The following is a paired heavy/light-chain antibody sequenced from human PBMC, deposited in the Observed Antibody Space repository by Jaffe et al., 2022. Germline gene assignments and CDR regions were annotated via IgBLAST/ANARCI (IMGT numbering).Heavy chain of an antibody. Sequence: QVQLVQSGAEVKKPGSSVKVSCKASGGTFSSYTISWVRQAPGQGLEWMGRIIPILGIANYAQKFQGRVTITADKSTSTAYMELSSLRSEDTAVYYCARDLGSPYSSSWYEGRDYWGQGTLVTVSS. D-gene: IGHD6-13*01. V-gene: IGHV1-69*08. J-gene: IGHJ4*02. CDR2: IIPILGIA. CDR3: ARDLGSPYSSSWYEGRDY. CDR1: GGTFSSYT.
Light chain of an antibody. J-gene: IGLJ1*01. V-gene: IGLV1-51*02. CDR3: GTWDSSLSAGFYV. Sequence: QSVLTQPPSVSAAPGQKVTISCSGSSSNIGNNYVSWYQQLPGTAPKLLIYENNKRPSGIPDRFSGSKSGTSATLGITGLQTGDEADYYCGTWDSSLSAGFYVFGTGTKVTVL. CDR1: SSNIGNNY. CDR2: ENN.